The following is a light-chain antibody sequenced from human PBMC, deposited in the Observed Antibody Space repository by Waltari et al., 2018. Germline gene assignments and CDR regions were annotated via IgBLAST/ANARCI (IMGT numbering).Light chain of an antibody. CDR3: AAWDDSLNGRV. V-gene: IGLV1-44*01. CDR2: TDN. Sequence: QSVLAQPPSASGTPGQGVTVSCSGSSSNIGRNGVSWYQQVPGTAPKLLIHTDNQRRSGLPDRFSGSKSGTSASLAISGLQSEDEAHYYCAAWDDSLNGRVFGGGTEVTVL. CDR1: SSNIGRNG. J-gene: IGLJ3*02.